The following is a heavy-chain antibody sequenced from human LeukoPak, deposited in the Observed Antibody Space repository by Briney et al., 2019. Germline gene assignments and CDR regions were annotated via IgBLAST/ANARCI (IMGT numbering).Heavy chain of an antibody. J-gene: IGHJ2*01. CDR1: GGSISSYY. V-gene: IGHV4-59*08. CDR3: ARLATTVTTNWYFDL. Sequence: SETLSLTCTVSGGSISSYYWSWIRQPPGKGLEWIGYIYYSGSTNYNPSLKSRVTISVDTSKNQFSLKLSSVTAADTAVYYCARLATTVTTNWYFDLWGRGTLVTVSP. CDR2: IYYSGST. D-gene: IGHD4-17*01.